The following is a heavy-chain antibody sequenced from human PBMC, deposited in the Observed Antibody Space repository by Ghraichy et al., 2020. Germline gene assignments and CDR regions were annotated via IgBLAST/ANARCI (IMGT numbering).Heavy chain of an antibody. V-gene: IGHV3-48*02. CDR3: ARLRDRDGYKGRFDY. CDR2: ISASGSTV. J-gene: IGHJ4*02. Sequence: GGSLRLSCAASGFTFSDYNMNWVRQAPGKGLEWVSYISASGSTVYYADSVKGRFTISRDNVKNSLYLQMSSLRDEDTALYYCARLRDRDGYKGRFDYWGQGTLVTVSS. CDR1: GFTFSDYN. D-gene: IGHD5-24*01.